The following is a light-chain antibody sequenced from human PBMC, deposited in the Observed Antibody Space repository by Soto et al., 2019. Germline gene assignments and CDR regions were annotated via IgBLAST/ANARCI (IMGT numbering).Light chain of an antibody. V-gene: IGKV3-20*01. CDR2: GAS. Sequence: EIVLTQSPGTLSLSPGERATLSCRASQSVSSSYLAWYQQKPGQAPRLLIYGASSRATGIPDRFSGSGSGTHFTLTISRLEPEEFAVYYCQQYGSSPRTFGQGPKVEIK. J-gene: IGKJ1*01. CDR1: QSVSSSY. CDR3: QQYGSSPRT.